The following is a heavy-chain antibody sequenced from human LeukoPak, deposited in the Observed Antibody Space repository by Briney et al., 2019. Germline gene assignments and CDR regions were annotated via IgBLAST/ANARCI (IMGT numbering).Heavy chain of an antibody. CDR1: GFTFSSYA. CDR3: ARHFSDSSCYSPPFDY. J-gene: IGHJ4*02. D-gene: IGHD3-22*01. V-gene: IGHV3-23*01. Sequence: GGSLRLSCAASGFTFSSYAISWVRQAPGKGLEWVSAISGSGGSTYYADSVKGRFTISRDNSKNMLYLQMNSLRAEDTAVYYCARHFSDSSCYSPPFDYWGQGTLVTVSS. CDR2: ISGSGGST.